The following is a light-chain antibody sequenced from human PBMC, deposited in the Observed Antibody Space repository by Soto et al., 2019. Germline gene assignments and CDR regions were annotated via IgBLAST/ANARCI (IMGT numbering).Light chain of an antibody. CDR2: AAS. V-gene: IGKV1-39*01. CDR1: QSISSY. Sequence: DIQMTQSPSSLSASVGDRVTITCRASQSISSYLNWYQQKPGKAPRVLISAASSLQSGVPPRFSGSGSGTDFTLTISNLQPEDFTTYYCQQNYNTLITFGQGTRLEI. CDR3: QQNYNTLIT. J-gene: IGKJ5*01.